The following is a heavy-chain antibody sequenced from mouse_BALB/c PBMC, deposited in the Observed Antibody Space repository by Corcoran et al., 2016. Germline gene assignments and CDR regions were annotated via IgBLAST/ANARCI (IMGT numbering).Heavy chain of an antibody. J-gene: IGHJ3*01. Sequence: EIQLQQSGPELMKPGASVKISCKASGYSFTSYYMHWVKQSHGKSLVWIGYIDPFNGGTSYNQKFKGKATLTVDKSSSTAYMHLSSLTSEDSAVYYCARRDYDYTWFTYWGQGTLVTVSA. CDR1: GYSFTSYY. CDR2: IDPFNGGT. V-gene: IGHV1S135*01. CDR3: ARRDYDYTWFTY. D-gene: IGHD2-4*01.